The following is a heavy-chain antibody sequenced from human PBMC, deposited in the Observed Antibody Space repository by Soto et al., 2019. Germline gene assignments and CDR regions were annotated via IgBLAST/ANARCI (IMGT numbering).Heavy chain of an antibody. J-gene: IGHJ4*02. V-gene: IGHV3-30-3*01. CDR1: GFTFSSYA. CDR2: ISYDGSNK. D-gene: IGHD5-12*01. Sequence: QVQLVESGGGVVQPGRSLRLSCAASGFTFSSYAMHWVRQAPGKGLEWVAVISYDGSNKYYADSVKGRFTISRDNSKTMLYLQMNSLRAEDTAVYYCARVAVEMATIHVFDYWGQGTLVTVSS. CDR3: ARVAVEMATIHVFDY.